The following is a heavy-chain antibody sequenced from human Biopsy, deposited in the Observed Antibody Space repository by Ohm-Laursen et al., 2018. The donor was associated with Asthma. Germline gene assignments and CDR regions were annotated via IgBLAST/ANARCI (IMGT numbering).Heavy chain of an antibody. J-gene: IGHJ6*02. CDR3: ARGGLHYYEYYGMDV. V-gene: IGHV3-30*04. D-gene: IGHD2-21*02. Sequence: SLRLSCAASGFTFDNYTMHWVRQAPGKGLEWVTIISYDGRNTYYADSVEGQFTISRDNSKNTLFLQMSSLRPEDTAVYYYARGGLHYYEYYGMDVWGQGTTVTVSS. CDR1: GFTFDNYT. CDR2: ISYDGRNT.